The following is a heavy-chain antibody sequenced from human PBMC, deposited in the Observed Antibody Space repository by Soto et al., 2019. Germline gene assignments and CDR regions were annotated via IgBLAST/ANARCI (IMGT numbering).Heavy chain of an antibody. J-gene: IGHJ4*02. Sequence: GGSLRLSCVASGFTFSSYEMMWVRQAPGKGLEWVSFIHTSGGTIYYADSVKGRFSISRDNAQNSLYLQMNSLRADDTAVYYCATSLSGYYYNYWGQGTLVTVSS. D-gene: IGHD3-22*01. V-gene: IGHV3-48*03. CDR3: ATSLSGYYYNY. CDR1: GFTFSSYE. CDR2: IHTSGGTI.